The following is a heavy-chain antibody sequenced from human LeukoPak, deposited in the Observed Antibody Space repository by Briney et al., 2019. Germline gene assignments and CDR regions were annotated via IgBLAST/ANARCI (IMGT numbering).Heavy chain of an antibody. CDR3: ARGSWTFDY. CDR1: GGSISSGSYY. CDR2: IYTSGST. J-gene: IGHJ4*02. V-gene: IGHV4-61*02. D-gene: IGHD3/OR15-3a*01. Sequence: SQTLSLTCTVSGGSISSGSYYWSWIRQPAGKGLEWIGRIYTSGSTNYNPSLKSRVTISVDTSKNQFSLKLSSVTAADTAVYYCARGSWTFDYWGQGTLVTVSS.